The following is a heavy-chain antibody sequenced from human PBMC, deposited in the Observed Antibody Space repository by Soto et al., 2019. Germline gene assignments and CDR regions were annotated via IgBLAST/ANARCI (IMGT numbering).Heavy chain of an antibody. CDR2: IYYSGST. V-gene: IGHV4-59*01. D-gene: IGHD2-15*01. CDR3: ARDRGRGGFDY. Sequence: PSETLSLTCTVSGGSISSYYWSWIRQPPGKGLEWIGYIYYSGSTNYNPSLKSRVTISVDTSKNQFSLKLSSVTAADTAVYYCARDRGRGGFDYWGQGTLVTVSS. J-gene: IGHJ4*02. CDR1: GGSISSYY.